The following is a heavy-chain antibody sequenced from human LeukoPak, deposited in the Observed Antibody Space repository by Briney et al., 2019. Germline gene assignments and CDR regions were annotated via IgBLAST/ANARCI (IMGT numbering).Heavy chain of an antibody. D-gene: IGHD2-15*01. V-gene: IGHV1-46*01. CDR1: GYTFTSYY. Sequence: GASVKVSCKASGYTFTSYYMHWVRQAPGQGLEWMGIINPSGGSTNYAQKFQGRVTMTRDTSTSTVYMELSSLRSEDTAVYYCARAPYCSGGSCSLTAPSGMDVWGQGTTVTVSS. CDR3: ARAPYCSGGSCSLTAPSGMDV. CDR2: INPSGGST. J-gene: IGHJ6*02.